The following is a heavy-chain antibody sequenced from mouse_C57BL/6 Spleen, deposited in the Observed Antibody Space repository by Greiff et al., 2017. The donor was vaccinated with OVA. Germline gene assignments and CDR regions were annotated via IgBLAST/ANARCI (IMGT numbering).Heavy chain of an antibody. D-gene: IGHD2-4*01. CDR1: GFSLTSYG. CDR3: ARAYDYDRGPWFAY. J-gene: IGHJ3*01. V-gene: IGHV2-2*01. CDR2: IWSGGST. Sequence: QVQLKESGPGLVQPSQSLSITCTVSGFSLTSYGVHWVRQSPGKGLEWLGVIWSGGSTDYNAAFISRLSISKDNSKSQVFFKMNSLQADDTAIYYCARAYDYDRGPWFAYWGQGTLVTVSA.